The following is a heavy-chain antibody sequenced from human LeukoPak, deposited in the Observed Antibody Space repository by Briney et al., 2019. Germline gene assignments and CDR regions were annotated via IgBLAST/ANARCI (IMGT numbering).Heavy chain of an antibody. V-gene: IGHV3-48*03. J-gene: IGHJ6*04. CDR3: AELGITMIGDV. CDR2: ISSSGSTI. CDR1: GFTFSGYA. D-gene: IGHD3-10*02. Sequence: QAGGSLRLSCAASGFTFSGYAMSWVRQAPGKGLEWVSYISSSGSTIYYADSVKGRFTISRDNAKNSLYLQMNSLRAEDTAVYYCAELGITMIGDVWGKGTTVTISS.